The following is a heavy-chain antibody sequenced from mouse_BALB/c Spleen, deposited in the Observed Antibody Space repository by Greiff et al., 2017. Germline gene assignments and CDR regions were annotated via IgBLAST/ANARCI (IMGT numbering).Heavy chain of an antibody. D-gene: IGHD1-1*01. CDR3: TRGTTVVDGAMDY. V-gene: IGHV5-6-4*01. CDR1: GFTFSSYS. CDR2: ISSGGSYT. Sequence: DVHLVESGGGLVKPGGSLKLSCAASGFTFSSYSMTWVRQTPEKRLEWVATISSGGSYTYYPDSVKGRFTISRDNAKNTLYLQMSSLKSEDTAMYYCTRGTTVVDGAMDYWGQGTSVTVSS. J-gene: IGHJ4*01.